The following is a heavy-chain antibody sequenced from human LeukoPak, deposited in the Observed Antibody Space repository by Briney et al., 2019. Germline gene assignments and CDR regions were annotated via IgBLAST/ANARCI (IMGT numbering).Heavy chain of an antibody. V-gene: IGHV1-18*01. CDR1: GYTFTSYG. D-gene: IGHD6-13*01. CDR2: ISAYNGNT. CDR3: ARERHSSSWYWDAFDI. Sequence: ASVKVSCKASGYTFTSYGISWVRQAPGQGLEWMGWISAYNGNTNYAQKLQGRVTMTTDTSTSTAYMELRSLRSDDTAVYYCARERHSSSWYWDAFDIWGQGTMVTVSS. J-gene: IGHJ3*02.